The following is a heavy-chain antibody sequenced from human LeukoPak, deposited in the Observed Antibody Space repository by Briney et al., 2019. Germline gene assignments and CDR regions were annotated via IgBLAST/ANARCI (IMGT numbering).Heavy chain of an antibody. V-gene: IGHV1-46*01. CDR3: ARQGLLWFGELFVEYYFDY. CDR2: INPSGGST. J-gene: IGHJ4*02. Sequence: ASVKVSCKASGYTFTSYYMHWVRQAPGQGLEWMGIINPSGGSTSYAQKFQGRVTMTMTTDTSTSTAYMELRSLRSDDTAVYYCARQGLLWFGELFVEYYFDYWGQGTLVTVSS. D-gene: IGHD3-10*01. CDR1: GYTFTSYY.